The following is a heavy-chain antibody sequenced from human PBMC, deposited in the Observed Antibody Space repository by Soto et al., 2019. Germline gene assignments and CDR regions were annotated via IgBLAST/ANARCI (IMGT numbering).Heavy chain of an antibody. Sequence: QVQLVESGGGVVQPGRSLRLSCAASGFTFSSYGMHWVRQAPGKGLEWVAVISYDVSNKYYADSVKGRFTISRDNSKNYMYQKMHSLRADDTAADDSAIEEGGDCRRVSCYATFGIDVWGQGTTVTVSS. J-gene: IGHJ6*02. CDR1: GFTFSSYG. D-gene: IGHD2-15*01. V-gene: IGHV3-30*03. CDR3: AIEEGGDCRRVSCYATFGIDV. CDR2: ISYDVSNK.